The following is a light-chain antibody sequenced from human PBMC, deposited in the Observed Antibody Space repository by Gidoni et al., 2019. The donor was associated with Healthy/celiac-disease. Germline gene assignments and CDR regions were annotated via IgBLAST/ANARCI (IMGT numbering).Light chain of an antibody. CDR2: RNN. J-gene: IGLJ2*01. CDR3: AAWDDSLSGVV. V-gene: IGLV1-47*01. Sequence: QSVLTQPPPASGTPRQRVTITCSGSSSNIGSNYVYWYQQLPGTAPKLLIYRNNQRPSGVPDRFSGSKSGTSASLAISGLRSEDEADYYCAAWDDSLSGVVFGGGTKLTVL. CDR1: SSNIGSNY.